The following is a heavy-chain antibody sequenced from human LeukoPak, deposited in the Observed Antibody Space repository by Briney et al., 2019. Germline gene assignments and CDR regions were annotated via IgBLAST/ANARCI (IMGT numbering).Heavy chain of an antibody. V-gene: IGHV4-59*01. D-gene: IGHD4-17*01. CDR3: ARAGSYRLTTTL. CDR2: ISYSGST. CDR1: GGSISPYY. J-gene: IGHJ4*02. Sequence: SETLSLTCAVSGGSISPYYWMWIRQPPGKGLEWIGYISYSGSTSFNPSLKSRVTISLDTSTNQVSLKLRSVTAADTAVYCCARAGSYRLTTTLWGQGTLVTVSS.